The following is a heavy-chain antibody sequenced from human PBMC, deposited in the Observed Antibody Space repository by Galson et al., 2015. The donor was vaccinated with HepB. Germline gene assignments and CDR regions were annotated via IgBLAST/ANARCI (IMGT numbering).Heavy chain of an antibody. CDR1: GGTFSSYA. D-gene: IGHD3-22*01. J-gene: IGHJ6*02. Sequence: SVKVSCKASGGTFSSYAISWVRQAPGQGLEWMGGIIPIFGTANYAQKFQGRVTITADESTSTAYMELSSLRSEDTAVYYCTTDMYYYDSTGGGVYYYYGMDVWGQGTTVTVSS. CDR2: IIPIFGTA. V-gene: IGHV1-69*13. CDR3: TTDMYYYDSTGGGVYYYYGMDV.